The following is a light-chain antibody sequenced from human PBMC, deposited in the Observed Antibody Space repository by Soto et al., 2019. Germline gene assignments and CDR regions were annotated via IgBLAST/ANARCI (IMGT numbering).Light chain of an antibody. CDR2: DAS. J-gene: IGKJ1*01. CDR1: QSVSSY. Sequence: EIVLTQSPATLSLSPGERATLSCRASQSVSSYLAWYQQQPGQAPRLLIYDASNRATGIPARFSGSGSGTDFTLTISSLEPEDFAVYYCQQRRNWPGGTFGHGTKVDIK. V-gene: IGKV3-11*01. CDR3: QQRRNWPGGT.